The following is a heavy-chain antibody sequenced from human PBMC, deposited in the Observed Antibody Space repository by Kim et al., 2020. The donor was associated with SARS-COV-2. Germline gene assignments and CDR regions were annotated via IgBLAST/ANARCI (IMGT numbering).Heavy chain of an antibody. CDR3: ARGYGDYERPDAFDI. D-gene: IGHD4-17*01. CDR1: GFTFSSYS. Sequence: GGSLRLSCAASGFTFSSYSMNWVRQAPGKGLEWVSYISSSSSTIYYADSVKGRFTISRDNAKNSLYLQMNSLRDEDTAVYYCARGYGDYERPDAFDIWGQGTMVTVSS. CDR2: ISSSSSTI. J-gene: IGHJ3*02. V-gene: IGHV3-48*02.